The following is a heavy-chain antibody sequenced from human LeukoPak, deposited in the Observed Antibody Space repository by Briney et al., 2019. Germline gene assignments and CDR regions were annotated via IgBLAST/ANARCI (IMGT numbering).Heavy chain of an antibody. CDR1: GYSGINYI. J-gene: IGHJ5*02. D-gene: IGHD3-22*01. Sequence: ALVKVSCKASGYSGINYIISWVRQAPGQGLEWMGLISAYSGNTKYAQNLQGRVTMTTDTSTSTAYMELRSLRSDDTAVYYCARDSYDSSDKGSNYNWFGPWGQGTLVTVSS. CDR3: ARDSYDSSDKGSNYNWFGP. V-gene: IGHV1-18*01. CDR2: ISAYSGNT.